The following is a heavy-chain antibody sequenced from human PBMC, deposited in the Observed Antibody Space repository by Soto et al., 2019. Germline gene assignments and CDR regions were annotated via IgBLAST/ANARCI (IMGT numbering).Heavy chain of an antibody. J-gene: IGHJ5*02. V-gene: IGHV6-1*01. CDR3: ARALAVAGTGWFDP. Sequence: SQTLSLTCAISGDSVSSNSAAWNWIRQSPSRGLEWLGRTYYRSKWYNDYTVSVKSRITLNQDTSTNQFSLQLNSVTPEDTAVYYCARALAVAGTGWFDPWGQGTLVTVS. CDR2: TYYRSKWYN. CDR1: GDSVSSNSAA. D-gene: IGHD6-19*01.